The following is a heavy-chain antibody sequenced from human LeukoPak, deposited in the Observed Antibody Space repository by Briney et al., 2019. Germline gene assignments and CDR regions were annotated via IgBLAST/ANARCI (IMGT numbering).Heavy chain of an antibody. Sequence: GGSLSLSCAASGFTCSSYSMNWLRQAPGKGLEWVSSISSSSSYIYYADSVKGRFTISRDNAKNSLYLQMNSLRAEDTAVYYRARVRLRSGAFDIWGQGTMATVSS. CDR2: ISSSSSYI. CDR3: ARVRLRSGAFDI. CDR1: GFTCSSYS. D-gene: IGHD4-17*01. J-gene: IGHJ3*02. V-gene: IGHV3-21*01.